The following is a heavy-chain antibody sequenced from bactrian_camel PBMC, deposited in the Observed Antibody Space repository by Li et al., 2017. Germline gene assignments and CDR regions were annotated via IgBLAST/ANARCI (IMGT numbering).Heavy chain of an antibody. V-gene: IGHV3S63*01. Sequence: HVQLVESGGGSVQAGGSLRLYCTASGFAVDASDMGWYRQAPGNECEMVSTTSNDITTYYLNSAKGRFTISQDKNMVYLQMNSLKPEDTAMYYCAAAPDLSYGRLISGGLRPTSFTYWGRGTQVTVS. J-gene: IGHJ4*01. D-gene: IGHD1*01. CDR3: AAAPDLSYGRLISGGLRPTSFTY. CDR2: TSNDITT. CDR1: GFAVDASD.